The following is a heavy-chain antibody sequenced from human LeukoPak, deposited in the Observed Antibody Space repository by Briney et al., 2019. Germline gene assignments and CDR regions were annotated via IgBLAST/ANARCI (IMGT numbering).Heavy chain of an antibody. CDR2: INPNSGGT. Sequence: GASVKVSCKASGYTFTGYYMHWVRQAPGQGLEWMGWINPNSGGTNYAQKFQGRVTMTRETSISTAYMELSRLRSDDTAVYYCAGRSYCSGGSCYSVWGQGTLVTVSS. CDR1: GYTFTGYY. CDR3: AGRSYCSGGSCYSV. V-gene: IGHV1-2*02. J-gene: IGHJ4*02. D-gene: IGHD2-15*01.